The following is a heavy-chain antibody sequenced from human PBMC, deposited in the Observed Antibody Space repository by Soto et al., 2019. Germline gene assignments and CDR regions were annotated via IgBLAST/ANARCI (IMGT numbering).Heavy chain of an antibody. J-gene: IGHJ4*02. CDR3: ARLDYGRRSGVY. V-gene: IGHV1-8*01. CDR2: MNPNSGNT. D-gene: IGHD4-17*01. CDR1: GYTFTSYD. Sequence: ASVKVSCKASGYTFTSYDINWVRQATGQGLEWMGWMNPNSGNTGYAQKFQGRVTMTRNTSISTAYMELSSLRSEDTAVYYCARLDYGRRSGVYWGQGTLVTVSS.